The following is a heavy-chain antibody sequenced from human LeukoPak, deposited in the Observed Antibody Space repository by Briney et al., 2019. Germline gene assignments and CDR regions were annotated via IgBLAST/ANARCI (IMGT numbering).Heavy chain of an antibody. D-gene: IGHD5-12*01. J-gene: IGHJ6*03. CDR1: GGSISSSSYY. CDR3: ARLWLRLYYMDV. V-gene: IGHV4-39*01. Sequence: SSETLSLTWTVSGGSISSSSYYWGWIRQPPGKGLEWIGSIYYSGSTYYNPSLKSRVTISVDTSKNQFSLKLSSVTAADTAVYYCARLWLRLYYMDVWGKGTTVTVSS. CDR2: IYYSGST.